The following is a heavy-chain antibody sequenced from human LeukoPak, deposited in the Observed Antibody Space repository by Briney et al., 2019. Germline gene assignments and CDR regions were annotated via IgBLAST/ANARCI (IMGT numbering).Heavy chain of an antibody. D-gene: IGHD2-21*01. V-gene: IGHV4-59*01. Sequence: SETLSLTCTVSGGSISSYYWSWIRQPPGKGLEWIGYIYYSGSTNYNPSLKSRVTISVDTSKNQFSLKLSSVTAADTAVYYCARDADHCGGDCYSIIDWGQGTLVTVSS. CDR2: IYYSGST. CDR1: GGSISSYY. J-gene: IGHJ4*02. CDR3: ARDADHCGGDCYSIID.